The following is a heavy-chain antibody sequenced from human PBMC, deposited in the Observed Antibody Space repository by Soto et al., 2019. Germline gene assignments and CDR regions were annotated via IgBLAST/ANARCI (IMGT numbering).Heavy chain of an antibody. CDR1: GFPFGSYA. V-gene: IGHV3-23*01. CDR3: ASSESYFHAFDI. D-gene: IGHD1-26*01. CDR2: LRGGGATT. Sequence: EVQLLESGGGLVQPGGSLRLSCAASGFPFGSYAMSWVRQAPGKGLEWVSALRGGGATTYYADSVKGRFTISRDNSKNTVSLQMNSLRAEDTAVYYCASSESYFHAFDIWGQGTMVTVSS. J-gene: IGHJ3*02.